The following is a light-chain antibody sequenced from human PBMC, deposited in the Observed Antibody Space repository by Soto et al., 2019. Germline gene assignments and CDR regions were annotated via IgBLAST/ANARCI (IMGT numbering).Light chain of an antibody. J-gene: IGKJ1*01. CDR2: GAS. Sequence: EIVMTQSPATLSVSPGERATLSCRASQSVSSNLAWYQQKPGQAPRLLIHGASTRATGIPARFSGSGSGTEFTLTISSLQSEDFAVYYCQQYNNWPPGTFGQGTKVEIK. CDR3: QQYNNWPPGT. V-gene: IGKV3-15*01. CDR1: QSVSSN.